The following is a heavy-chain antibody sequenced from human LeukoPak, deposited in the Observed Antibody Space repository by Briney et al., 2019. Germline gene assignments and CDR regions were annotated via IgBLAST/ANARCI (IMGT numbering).Heavy chain of an antibody. J-gene: IGHJ6*03. CDR2: INHSGST. Sequence: PSETLSLTCAVYGGSFSGYYWSWIRQPPGKGLEWIGEINHSGSTNYNPSLKSRVTISVDTSKNQFSLKLSSVTAADTAVYYCARGGTTVTTWDYYYYMDVWGKGTTVTVSS. D-gene: IGHD4-11*01. CDR1: GGSFSGYY. V-gene: IGHV4-34*01. CDR3: ARGGTTVTTWDYYYYMDV.